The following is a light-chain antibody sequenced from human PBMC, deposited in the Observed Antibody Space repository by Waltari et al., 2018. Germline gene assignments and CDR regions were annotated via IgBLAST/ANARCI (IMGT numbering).Light chain of an antibody. Sequence: QSVLTQPPSASGTPGQRVTISCSGSSPNIGTNTVNWYQQLPGTAPKLPIYNNEKRPSGVRDRFSGSKAGTSASLVISGLQSEDEADYYCAAWDGSFNGDILFGGGTKVTVL. V-gene: IGLV1-44*01. CDR3: AAWDGSFNGDIL. CDR1: SPNIGTNT. J-gene: IGLJ2*01. CDR2: NNE.